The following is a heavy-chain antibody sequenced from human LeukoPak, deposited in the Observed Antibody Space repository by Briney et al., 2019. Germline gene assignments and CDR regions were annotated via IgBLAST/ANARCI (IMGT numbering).Heavy chain of an antibody. CDR3: ARSLEQQLVSPGYY. D-gene: IGHD6-13*01. J-gene: IGHJ4*02. CDR1: GGSISSYY. V-gene: IGHV4-4*07. Sequence: SETLSLTCTASGGSISSYYWSWIRQPAGKGLEWIGRIYTSGSTNYNPSLKSRVTMTVDTSKNQFSLKLSSVTAADTAVYYCARSLEQQLVSPGYYWGQETLVTVSS. CDR2: IYTSGST.